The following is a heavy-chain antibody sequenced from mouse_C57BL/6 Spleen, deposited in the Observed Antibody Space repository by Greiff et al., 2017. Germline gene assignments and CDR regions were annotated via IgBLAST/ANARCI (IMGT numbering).Heavy chain of an antibody. J-gene: IGHJ4*01. CDR3: ARDGFDYAMDY. Sequence: VKLQQPGAELVKPGASVKMSCKASGYTFTSYWITWVKQRPGQGLEWIGDIYPGSGSTNYNEKFKSKATLTVDTSSSTAYMQLSSLTSEDSAVYYCARDGFDYAMDYWGQGTSVTVSS. CDR1: GYTFTSYW. V-gene: IGHV1-55*01. CDR2: IYPGSGST.